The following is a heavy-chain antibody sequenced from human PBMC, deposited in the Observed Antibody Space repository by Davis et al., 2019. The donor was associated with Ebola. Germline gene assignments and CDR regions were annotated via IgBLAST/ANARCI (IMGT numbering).Heavy chain of an antibody. CDR1: GFTFRSYA. Sequence: GESLKISCAASGFTFRSYAMSWVRQAPGKGLEWVSSISSSSSYIYYADSVKGRFTISRDNAKNSLYLQMNSLRAEDTAVYYCADLSGYFQHWGQGTLVTVSS. D-gene: IGHD3-10*01. CDR3: ADLSGYFQH. J-gene: IGHJ1*01. V-gene: IGHV3-21*01. CDR2: ISSSSSYI.